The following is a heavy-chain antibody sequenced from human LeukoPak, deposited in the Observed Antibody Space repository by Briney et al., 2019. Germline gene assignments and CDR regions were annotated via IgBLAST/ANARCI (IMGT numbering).Heavy chain of an antibody. CDR1: GFTFDDYA. Sequence: PGRSLRLSCAASGFTFDDYAMHWVRQAPGKGLEWVSGISWNSGSIGYADSVKGRFTISRDNAKNSLYLQMNSLRAEGTALYYCAKDMRRYFDWSHAFDIWGQGTMVTVSS. D-gene: IGHD3-9*01. J-gene: IGHJ3*02. CDR2: ISWNSGSI. CDR3: AKDMRRYFDWSHAFDI. V-gene: IGHV3-9*01.